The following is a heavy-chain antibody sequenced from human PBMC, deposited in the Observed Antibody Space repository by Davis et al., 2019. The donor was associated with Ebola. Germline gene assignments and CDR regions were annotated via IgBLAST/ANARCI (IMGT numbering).Heavy chain of an antibody. CDR1: GFTFSSYG. CDR2: ISYDGSNK. CDR3: AKTRYDSSGYYYDALDI. V-gene: IGHV3-30*18. Sequence: PGGSLRLSCAASGFTFSSYGMHWVRQAPGKGLEWVAVISYDGSNKYYADSVKGRFTISRDNSKNTLYLQMNSLRAEDTAVYYCAKTRYDSSGYYYDALDIWGQGTMVTVSS. J-gene: IGHJ3*02. D-gene: IGHD3-22*01.